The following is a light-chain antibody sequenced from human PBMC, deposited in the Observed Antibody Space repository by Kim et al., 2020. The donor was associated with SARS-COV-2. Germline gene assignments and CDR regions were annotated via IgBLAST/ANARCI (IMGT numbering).Light chain of an antibody. CDR2: RNN. CDR3: AAWDDSLSGQVV. Sequence: RVPASCSGSSSNIGSNYVNWYQQLPGTAPKLLIYRNNQRPSGVPDRFSGSKSGTSASLAISGLRSEDEADYYCAAWDDSLSGQVVFGGGTQLTVL. CDR1: SSNIGSNY. J-gene: IGLJ2*01. V-gene: IGLV1-47*01.